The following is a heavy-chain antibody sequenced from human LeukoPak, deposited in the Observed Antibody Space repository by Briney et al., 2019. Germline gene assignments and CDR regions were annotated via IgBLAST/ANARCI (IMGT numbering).Heavy chain of an antibody. D-gene: IGHD6-19*01. V-gene: IGHV3-30*02. CDR3: GGAVAGSPFLAY. CDR1: GFTFSSYG. Sequence: GSLRLSCVASGFTFSSYGMHWVRQAPGKGLEWVAFIRYDGSSEYYADSVKGRFTISRDNSKNTLYLQMNSLRVEDTALHYCGGAVAGSPFLAYWGQGTLVTVSS. J-gene: IGHJ4*02. CDR2: IRYDGSSE.